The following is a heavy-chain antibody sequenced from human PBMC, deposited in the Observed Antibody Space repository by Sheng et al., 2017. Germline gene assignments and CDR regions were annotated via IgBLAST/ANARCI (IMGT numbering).Heavy chain of an antibody. Sequence: QVQLVQSGAEVKKPGSSVKVSCKASGGTFSSYAISWVRQAPGQGLEWMGGIIPIFGTANYAQKFQGRVTITADESTSTAYMELSSLRSEDTAVYYCARVRRLYYYDSSGYNAFDIWGQGTMVTVSS. V-gene: IGHV1-69*13. CDR3: ARVRRLYYYDSSGYNAFDI. J-gene: IGHJ3*02. CDR1: GGTFSSYA. CDR2: IIPIFGTA. D-gene: IGHD3-22*01.